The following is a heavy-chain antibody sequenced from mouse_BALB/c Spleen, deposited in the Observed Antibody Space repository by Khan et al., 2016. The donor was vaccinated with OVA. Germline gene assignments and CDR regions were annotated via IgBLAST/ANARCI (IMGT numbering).Heavy chain of an antibody. Sequence: EVQLQESGPGLVKPSQSLSLTCPVTAYSITSDYAWNWIRHFPGNKLAWMGYISCSCSTSYNPSLKSRISITRDTSKNQFVLQLKSVTTEDTATYYCASMDYGGQGTSVTVSS. V-gene: IGHV3-2*02. J-gene: IGHJ4*01. CDR2: ISCSCST. CDR3: ASMDY. CDR1: AYSITSDYA.